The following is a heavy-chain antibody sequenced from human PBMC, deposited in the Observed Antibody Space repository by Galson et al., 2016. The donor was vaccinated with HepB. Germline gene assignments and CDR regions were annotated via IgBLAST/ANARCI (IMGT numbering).Heavy chain of an antibody. CDR3: TRGGFNHAMDV. CDR2: ISPDGNYR. Sequence: SLRLSCAASGFTFNYFGMHWVRQAPGKGLEWVAVISPDGNYRSYGDSVKGRFTVSRDNAKNTVYLQMNSLRADDTALYYCTRGGFNHAMDVWGHGTTVIVSS. D-gene: IGHD2-15*01. CDR1: GFTFNYFG. V-gene: IGHV3-30*03. J-gene: IGHJ6*02.